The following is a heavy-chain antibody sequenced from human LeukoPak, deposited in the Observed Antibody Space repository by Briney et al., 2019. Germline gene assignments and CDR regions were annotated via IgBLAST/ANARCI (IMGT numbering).Heavy chain of an antibody. CDR2: IKHDGTDK. V-gene: IGHV3-7*01. Sequence: GGSLRLSCAASGFTFSNYWMSWVRQAPGKGLEWVANIKHDGTDKYYVDSVKGRFTISRDNAKNSLFLQMNSLRAEDTAVYYCARPRPGWSSVMPYFDYWGQGTLVTVSS. CDR3: ARPRPGWSSVMPYFDY. D-gene: IGHD3-16*01. J-gene: IGHJ4*02. CDR1: GFTFSNYW.